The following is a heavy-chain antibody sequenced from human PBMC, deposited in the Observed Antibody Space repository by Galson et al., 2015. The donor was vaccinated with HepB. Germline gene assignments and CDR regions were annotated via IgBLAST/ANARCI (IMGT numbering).Heavy chain of an antibody. CDR1: GFTFSSYA. V-gene: IGHV3-30-3*01. J-gene: IGHJ6*03. Sequence: SLRLSCAASGFTFSSYAMHWVRQAPGKGLEWVAVISYDGSNKYYADSVKGRFTISRDNSKNTLYLQMNSLRAEDTAVYYCARDAVRFLEWLYMDVWGQGTTVTVSS. CDR3: ARDAVRFLEWLYMDV. D-gene: IGHD3-3*01. CDR2: ISYDGSNK.